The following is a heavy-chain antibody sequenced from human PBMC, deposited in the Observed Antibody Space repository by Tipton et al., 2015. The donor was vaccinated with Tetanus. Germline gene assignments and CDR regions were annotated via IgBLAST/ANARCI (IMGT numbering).Heavy chain of an antibody. Sequence: TLSLTCNVSGGSVSSYYWTWIRQPPGKGLEWIGYIFYSGNTNYNPSLKTRVTISVDTSKNQFSLKLSSVTAADTAVYYCARDRGLTTGGGIGMDVWGQGTTVTVSS. CDR3: ARDRGLTTGGGIGMDV. V-gene: IGHV4-59*02. D-gene: IGHD4-17*01. CDR2: IFYSGNT. J-gene: IGHJ6*02. CDR1: GGSVSSYY.